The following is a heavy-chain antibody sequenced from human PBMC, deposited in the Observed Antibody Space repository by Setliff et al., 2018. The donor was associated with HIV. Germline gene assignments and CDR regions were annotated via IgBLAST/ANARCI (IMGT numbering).Heavy chain of an antibody. V-gene: IGHV4-34*01. D-gene: IGHD3-16*02. CDR1: NGSFSGDY. Sequence: SETLSLTCAVYNGSFSGDYWSWIRQPPGKWLEWIGEINDSGNTNYNPLLKSRVNMSGDASKNKFSLRLTSLTAADAAMYFCAAWGPRYSFAPYHFDHWGHGALVTVSS. CDR3: AAWGPRYSFAPYHFDH. CDR2: INDSGNT. J-gene: IGHJ4*01.